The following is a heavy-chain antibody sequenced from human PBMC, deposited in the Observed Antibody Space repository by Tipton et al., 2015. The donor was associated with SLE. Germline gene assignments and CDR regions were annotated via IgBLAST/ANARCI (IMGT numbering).Heavy chain of an antibody. CDR2: IYYSGST. V-gene: IGHV4-61*05. D-gene: IGHD3-22*01. CDR1: GGSISGSYYY. J-gene: IGHJ1*01. CDR3: ARGGYYYSEYFQH. Sequence: TLSLTCTVSGGSISGSYYYWDWIRQPPGKGLEWIGYIYYSGSTNYNPSLKSRVTISVDTSKNQFSLKLSSVTAADTAVYYCARGGYYYSEYFQHWGQGTLVTVSS.